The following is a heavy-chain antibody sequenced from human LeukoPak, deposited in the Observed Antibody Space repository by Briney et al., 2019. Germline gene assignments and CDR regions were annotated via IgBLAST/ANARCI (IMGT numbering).Heavy chain of an antibody. Sequence: PSETLSLTCTVSGGSISSYYWSWIRQPPGKGPEWIGYIYYSGSTNYNPSLKSRVTISVDTSKNQFSLKLSSVTAADTAVYYCARLGPDRFEGYFDYWGQGTLVTVSS. J-gene: IGHJ4*02. CDR2: IYYSGST. CDR1: GGSISSYY. D-gene: IGHD1-14*01. V-gene: IGHV4-59*01. CDR3: ARLGPDRFEGYFDY.